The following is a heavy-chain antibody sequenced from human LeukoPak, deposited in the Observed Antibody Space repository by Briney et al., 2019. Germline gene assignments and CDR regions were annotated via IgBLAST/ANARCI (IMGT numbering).Heavy chain of an antibody. J-gene: IGHJ6*03. CDR3: ARGVAGVYFYYYMDV. D-gene: IGHD1-14*01. V-gene: IGHV4-34*01. Sequence: PSETLSLTCAVYGGSFSGYYWSWIRQPPGKGLEWIGEINHSGSTNYNPSLKSRVTISVDTSKNQFSLKLRSVTAADTAVYYCARGVAGVYFYYYMDVWGKGTTVTVSS. CDR2: INHSGST. CDR1: GGSFSGYY.